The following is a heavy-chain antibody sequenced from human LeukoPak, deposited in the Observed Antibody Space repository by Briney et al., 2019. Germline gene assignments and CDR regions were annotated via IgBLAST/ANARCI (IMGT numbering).Heavy chain of an antibody. J-gene: IGHJ3*02. CDR1: GFTCSTYV. CDR2: ILHNGDST. D-gene: IGHD3-16*02. V-gene: IGHV3-23*01. Sequence: GGSLRLSCAASGFTCSTYVMSWVRQAPGKGLEWLSLILHNGDSTYYADSVKGRSTISRDNSKNTLYLQMNSLRAEDTAVYYCARLSSFASDIWGQGTMVTVSS. CDR3: ARLSSFASDI.